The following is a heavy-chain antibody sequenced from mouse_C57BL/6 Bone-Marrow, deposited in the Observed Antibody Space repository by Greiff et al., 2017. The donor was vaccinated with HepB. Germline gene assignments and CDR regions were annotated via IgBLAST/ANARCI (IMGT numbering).Heavy chain of an antibody. J-gene: IGHJ3*01. D-gene: IGHD2-4*01. Sequence: EVKLVESEGGLVQPGSSMKLSCTASGFTFSDYYMAWVRQVPEKGLEWVANINYDGSSTYYLDSLKSRFIISRDNAKNILYLQMSSLKSEDTATYYCARDGGIYYDYDVLAWFAYWGQGTLVTVSA. CDR2: INYDGSST. CDR3: ARDGGIYYDYDVLAWFAY. CDR1: GFTFSDYY. V-gene: IGHV5-16*01.